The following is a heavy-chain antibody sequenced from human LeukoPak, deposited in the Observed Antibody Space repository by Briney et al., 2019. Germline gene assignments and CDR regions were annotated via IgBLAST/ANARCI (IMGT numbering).Heavy chain of an antibody. D-gene: IGHD3-22*01. CDR1: GGSISSYY. V-gene: IGHV4-59*08. CDR2: IYYSGST. Sequence: SETLSLTCTVPGGSISSYYWSWIRQPPGKGLEWIGYIYYSGSTNYNPSLKSRVTISVDTSKNQFSLKLSSVTAADTAVYYCARGMDYYDSSGLFDPWGQGTLVTVSS. CDR3: ARGMDYYDSSGLFDP. J-gene: IGHJ5*02.